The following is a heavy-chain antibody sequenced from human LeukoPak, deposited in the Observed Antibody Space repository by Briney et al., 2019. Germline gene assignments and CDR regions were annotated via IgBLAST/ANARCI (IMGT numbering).Heavy chain of an antibody. CDR2: IHTDGST. CDR1: GFTVRSNY. J-gene: IGHJ6*03. CDR3: ARVRITMVRGSSSFYYMDV. D-gene: IGHD3-10*01. Sequence: GGSLRLSCAASGFTVRSNYMTWVRQAPGKGLEWVSIIHTDGSTFYADSVKGRFTISRDNSKNTADLQINSLRAGDTAVYYCARVRITMVRGSSSFYYMDVWGKGTTVTVSS. V-gene: IGHV3-53*01.